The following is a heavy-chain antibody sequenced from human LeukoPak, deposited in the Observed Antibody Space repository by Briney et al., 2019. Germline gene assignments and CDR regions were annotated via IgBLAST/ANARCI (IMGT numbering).Heavy chain of an antibody. CDR2: ISWNSGSI. Sequence: GRSPRLSCAASGFTFDDYAMHWVRQAPGKGLEWVSGISWNSGSIGYADSVKGRFTISRDNAKNSLYLQMNSLRAEDTALYYCAKSLSRYCSGGSCYLGFDYWGQGTLVTVSS. D-gene: IGHD2-15*01. J-gene: IGHJ4*02. CDR3: AKSLSRYCSGGSCYLGFDY. V-gene: IGHV3-9*01. CDR1: GFTFDDYA.